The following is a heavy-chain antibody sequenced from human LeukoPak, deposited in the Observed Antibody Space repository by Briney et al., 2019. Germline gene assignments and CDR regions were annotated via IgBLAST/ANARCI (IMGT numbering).Heavy chain of an antibody. J-gene: IGHJ6*03. CDR2: IYYSGST. CDR3: ASLPGWGRRDGYNNYYYYYMDV. V-gene: IGHV4-39*01. CDR1: GGSISSSSYY. Sequence: SETLSLTCTVSGGSISSSSYYWGWIRQPPGKGLEWIGSIYYSGSTYYNPSLKSRVTISVDTSKNQFSLKLSSVTAADTAVYYCASLPGWGRRDGYNNYYYYYMDVWGKGTTVTISS. D-gene: IGHD5-24*01.